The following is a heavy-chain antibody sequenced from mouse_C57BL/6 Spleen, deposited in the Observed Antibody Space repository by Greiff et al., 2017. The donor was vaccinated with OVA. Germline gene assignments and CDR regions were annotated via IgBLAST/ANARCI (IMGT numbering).Heavy chain of an antibody. CDR3: AREVLTTVVATNYFDY. CDR1: GYAFSSYW. Sequence: VQLQESGAELVKPGASVKISCKASGYAFSSYWMNWVKQRPGKGLEWIGQIYPGDGDTNYNGKFKGKATLTADKSSSTAYMQLSSLTSEDSAVYFCAREVLTTVVATNYFDYWGQGTTLTVSS. CDR2: IYPGDGDT. D-gene: IGHD1-1*01. J-gene: IGHJ2*01. V-gene: IGHV1-80*01.